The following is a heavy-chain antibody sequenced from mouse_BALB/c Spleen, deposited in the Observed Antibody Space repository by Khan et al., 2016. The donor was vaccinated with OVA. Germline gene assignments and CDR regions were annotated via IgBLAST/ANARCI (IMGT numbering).Heavy chain of an antibody. J-gene: IGHJ4*01. Sequence: QIQLVQSGPGLVAPSQSLSITCTVSGFSLTGYGVNWVRQPPGKGLEWLGMIWGDGSTDYNSALKSRLSISKDNSKSQVFLKMNSLQTDDTARYXGARAYYGNYREAMDYWGQGTSVTVSS. V-gene: IGHV2-6-7*01. CDR3: ARAYYGNYREAMDY. CDR1: GFSLTGYG. D-gene: IGHD2-10*01. CDR2: IWGDGST.